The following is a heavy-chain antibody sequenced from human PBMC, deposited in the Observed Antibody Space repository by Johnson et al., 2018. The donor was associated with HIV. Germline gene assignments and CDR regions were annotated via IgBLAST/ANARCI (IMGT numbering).Heavy chain of an antibody. CDR3: ARSGYGSGSTHDAFDI. V-gene: IGHV3-53*01. CDR2: IYSGGST. CDR1: GFTVSSNY. J-gene: IGHJ3*02. D-gene: IGHD3-10*01. Sequence: VQLVESGGGLIQPGGSLRLSCAASGFTVSSNYMSWVRQAPGKGLEWVSVIYSGGSTYYADSVTGRFTISRDNSKNTLYLQMNSLRAEDTAVYYCARSGYGSGSTHDAFDIWGQGTMVTVSS.